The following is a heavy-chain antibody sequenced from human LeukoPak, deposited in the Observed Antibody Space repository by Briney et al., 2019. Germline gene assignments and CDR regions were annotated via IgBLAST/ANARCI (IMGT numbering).Heavy chain of an antibody. Sequence: SETLSLTCAVYGGSFSGYYWSWIRQPPGKGLEWIGYIYHSGSTTYHPSLKSQVTISVDTSKSQFSLKLSSVTAADTAMYYCARGGMTTILDYWGRGTLVTVSS. CDR2: IYHSGST. J-gene: IGHJ4*02. CDR3: ARGGMTTILDY. V-gene: IGHV4-59*01. D-gene: IGHD4-17*01. CDR1: GGSFSGYY.